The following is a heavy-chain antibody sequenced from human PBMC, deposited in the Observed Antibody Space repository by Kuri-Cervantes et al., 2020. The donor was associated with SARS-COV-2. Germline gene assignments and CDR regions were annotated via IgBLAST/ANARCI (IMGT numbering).Heavy chain of an antibody. CDR1: GFTFSSYA. J-gene: IGHJ4*02. CDR2: IYSGGSST. V-gene: IGHV3-23*03. CDR3: AKGWGDYDILTGPFDY. D-gene: IGHD3-9*01. Sequence: GESLKISCAASGFTFSSYAMSWVRQAPGKGLEWVSVIYSGGSSTYYADSVKGRFTISRDNSKNTLYLQMNSLRAEDTAVYYCAKGWGDYDILTGPFDYWGQGTLVTVSS.